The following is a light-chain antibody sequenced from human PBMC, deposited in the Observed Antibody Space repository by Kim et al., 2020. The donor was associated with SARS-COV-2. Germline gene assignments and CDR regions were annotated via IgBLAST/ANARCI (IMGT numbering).Light chain of an antibody. CDR3: LQYSDYPPT. Sequence: AYVGDRGTITCRASQGITNYLAWFQQKPGKVPKRLIYAASSLQSGVPSRFIGSGFGTEFTLTISSLQPEDLATYYCLQYSDYPPTFGGGTKVDIK. CDR2: AAS. J-gene: IGKJ4*02. CDR1: QGITNY. V-gene: IGKV1-17*03.